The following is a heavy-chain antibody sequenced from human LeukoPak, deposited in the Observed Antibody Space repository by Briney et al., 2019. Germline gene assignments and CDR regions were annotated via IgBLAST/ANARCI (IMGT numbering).Heavy chain of an antibody. D-gene: IGHD2-15*01. Sequence: SETLSLTCTVSDASISGSYWSWIRQSPGKKLEWIGHVFYIGTTIYNPSLQSRVTISIDASKNQFSLKLNPVAAADTAVYYCARLHGYCTGGRCDSFFVSWGQGTLVTVSS. J-gene: IGHJ4*02. CDR3: ARLHGYCTGGRCDSFFVS. V-gene: IGHV4-59*08. CDR1: DASISGSY. CDR2: VFYIGTT.